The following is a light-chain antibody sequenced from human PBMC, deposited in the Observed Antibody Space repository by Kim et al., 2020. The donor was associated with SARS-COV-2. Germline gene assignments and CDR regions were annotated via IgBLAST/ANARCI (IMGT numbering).Light chain of an antibody. J-gene: IGKJ5*01. CDR2: GAS. V-gene: IGKV3-20*01. Sequence: SPGERAVLSCRASQGVSSSYLAWYQHKPGQSPRLLIHGASSRATGVPDRFRGGGSGTDFTLTVTRLEPEDFAVYYCQQYGRSPTTFGQGTRLEIK. CDR1: QGVSSSY. CDR3: QQYGRSPTT.